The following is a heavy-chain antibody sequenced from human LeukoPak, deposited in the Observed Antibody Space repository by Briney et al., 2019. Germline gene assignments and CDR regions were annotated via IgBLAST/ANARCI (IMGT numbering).Heavy chain of an antibody. CDR1: GFTFSNAW. J-gene: IGHJ4*02. CDR3: TTDLDIVVVPAAIGPGY. V-gene: IGHV3-15*01. D-gene: IGHD2-2*03. CDR2: IKSKTDGGTT. Sequence: PGGSLRLSCAASGFTFSNAWMSWVRQAPGKGLEWVGRIKSKTDGGTTDYAAPVKGRFTISRDDSKNTLYLQMNSLKTEDTAVYYCTTDLDIVVVPAAIGPGYWGQGTLVTVSS.